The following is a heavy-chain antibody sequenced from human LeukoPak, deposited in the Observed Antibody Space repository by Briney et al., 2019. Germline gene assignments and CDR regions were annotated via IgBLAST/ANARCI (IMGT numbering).Heavy chain of an antibody. Sequence: SVKVSCKASGGTFSSYAISWVRQAPGQGLEWMGGIIPMFGTANYAQKFQGRVTITADESTSTAYMELSSLRSEDTAVYYCARDFIRDPPPLIYYYYGMDVWGQGTTVTVSS. CDR3: ARDFIRDPPPLIYYYYGMDV. J-gene: IGHJ6*02. V-gene: IGHV1-69*01. D-gene: IGHD3-10*01. CDR1: GGTFSSYA. CDR2: IIPMFGTA.